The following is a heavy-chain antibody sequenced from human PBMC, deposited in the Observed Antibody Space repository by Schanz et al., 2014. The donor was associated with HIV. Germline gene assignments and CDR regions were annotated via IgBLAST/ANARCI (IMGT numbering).Heavy chain of an antibody. CDR1: GFTFTDYS. V-gene: IGHV3-11*05. CDR3: AAGLIRYFFDY. Sequence: QVQLAESGGGLVKPGGSLRLSCAVSGFTFTDYSMSWIRQTPGKGLEWVSGITWNNRVTGYADSVKGRFTISRDPAKNSLYLQMNSLRAEDTAMYYCAAGLIRYFFDYWGQGTLVTVSS. D-gene: IGHD2-21*01. J-gene: IGHJ4*02. CDR2: ITWNNRVT.